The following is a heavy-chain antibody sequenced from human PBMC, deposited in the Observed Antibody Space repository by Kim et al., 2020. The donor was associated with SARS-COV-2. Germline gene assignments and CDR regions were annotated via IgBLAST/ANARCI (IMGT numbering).Heavy chain of an antibody. V-gene: IGHV4-59*08. CDR2: IYYSGST. CDR1: GGSISSYY. D-gene: IGHD3-22*01. J-gene: IGHJ6*02. Sequence: SETLSLTCTVSGGSISSYYWSWIRQPPGKGLEWIGYIYYSGSTNYNPSLKSRVTISVDTSKNQFSLKLSSVTAADTAVYYCARGSYYDSSGYPLGYYYYGMDVWGQGTTVTVSS. CDR3: ARGSYYDSSGYPLGYYYYGMDV.